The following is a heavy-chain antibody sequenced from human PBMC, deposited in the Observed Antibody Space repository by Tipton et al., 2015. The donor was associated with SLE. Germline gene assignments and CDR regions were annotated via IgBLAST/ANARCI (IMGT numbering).Heavy chain of an antibody. CDR2: INHSGST. CDR3: ARGRDPWDAFDI. J-gene: IGHJ3*02. CDR1: GGSFSGYY. D-gene: IGHD2-21*02. V-gene: IGHV4-34*01. Sequence: LRLSCAVYGGSFSGYYWSWIRQPPGKGLEGIGEINHSGSTNYNPSLKSRVTISVDTSKNQFSLKLSSVTAADTAVYYCARGRDPWDAFDIWGQGTMVTVSS.